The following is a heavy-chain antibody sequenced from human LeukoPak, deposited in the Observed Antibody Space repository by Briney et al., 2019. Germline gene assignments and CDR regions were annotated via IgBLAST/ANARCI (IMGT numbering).Heavy chain of an antibody. J-gene: IGHJ4*02. CDR3: ARGGYYGSGSYYKI. Sequence: PSETLSLTRAVYGGSFSGYYWSWIRQPPGKGLEWIGEINHSGSTNYNPSLKSRVTISVDTSKNQFSLKLSSVTAADTAVYYCARGGYYGSGSYYKIWGQGTLVTVSS. D-gene: IGHD3-10*01. CDR2: INHSGST. CDR1: GGSFSGYY. V-gene: IGHV4-34*01.